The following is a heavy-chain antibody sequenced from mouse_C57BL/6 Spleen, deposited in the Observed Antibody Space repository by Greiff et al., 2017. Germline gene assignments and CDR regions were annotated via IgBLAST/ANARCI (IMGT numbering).Heavy chain of an antibody. J-gene: IGHJ2*01. Sequence: VQLQQPGAELVMPGASVKLSCKASGYTFTSYWMHWVKQRPEQGLEWIGEIDPSDSYTNYNQKFKGNSTLTVDKSSSTAYMQLSSLTSEDSAVYYCAREGTGTQDYWGQGTTLTVSS. CDR3: AREGTGTQDY. CDR2: IDPSDSYT. D-gene: IGHD4-1*01. V-gene: IGHV1-69*01. CDR1: GYTFTSYW.